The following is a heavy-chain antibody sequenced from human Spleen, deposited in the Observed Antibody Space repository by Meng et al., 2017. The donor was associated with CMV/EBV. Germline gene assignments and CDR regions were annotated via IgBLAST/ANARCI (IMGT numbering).Heavy chain of an antibody. J-gene: IGHJ4*02. D-gene: IGHD3-22*01. CDR2: IYYSGNT. CDR3: ARVRDYYESSGYLDN. V-gene: IGHV4-61*01. CDR1: ASVSTASYY. Sequence: ASVSTASYYWSWIRQPPVKGLEWIGYIYYSGNTRYNPSLKSRVTISVDTSKNQFSLELNSVTAADTAVYYCARVRDYYESSGYLDNWGQGTLVTVSS.